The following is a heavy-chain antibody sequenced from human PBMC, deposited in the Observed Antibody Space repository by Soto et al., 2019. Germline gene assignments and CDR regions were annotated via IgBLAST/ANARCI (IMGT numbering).Heavy chain of an antibody. Sequence: PSETLSLTCAVSGGSISSGGYSWSWIRQPPGKGLEWIGYIYHSGSTYYNPSLKSRVTISVDRSKNQFSLKLSSVTAADTAVYYCARTPRSGYLDYWGQGTLVTVSS. V-gene: IGHV4-30-2*01. J-gene: IGHJ4*02. D-gene: IGHD2-15*01. CDR2: IYHSGST. CDR3: ARTPRSGYLDY. CDR1: GGSISSGGYS.